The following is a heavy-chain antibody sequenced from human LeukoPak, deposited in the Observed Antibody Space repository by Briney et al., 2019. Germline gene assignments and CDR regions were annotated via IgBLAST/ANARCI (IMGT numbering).Heavy chain of an antibody. CDR3: ARALNYWYFDP. CDR2: IGTSSSYI. V-gene: IGHV3-21*01. J-gene: IGHJ2*01. CDR1: GFTFSTYS. Sequence: GGSLRLSCAASGFTFSTYSMNWVRQAPGKGLEWVLSIGTSSSYIYYADSVKGRFTISRDNAKNSLYLQMNSLRAEDTAVYYCARALNYWYFDPWGRGTLVTVPS.